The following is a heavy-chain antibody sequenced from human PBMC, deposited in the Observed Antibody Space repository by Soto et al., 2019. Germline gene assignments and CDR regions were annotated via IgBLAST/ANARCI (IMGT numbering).Heavy chain of an antibody. CDR1: GFIFSAYA. Sequence: GGSLRLSCSASGFIFSAYAMSCVRQAPGKGLEWVAVITGSSGSTHYADSVKGRFTVSSDNSKNTLFLQMKSLRADDTAVYYCAKGLSGAWDYFYGMDFWGPGTTVTVSS. V-gene: IGHV3-23*01. CDR3: AKGLSGAWDYFYGMDF. CDR2: ITGSSGST. D-gene: IGHD4-17*01. J-gene: IGHJ6*02.